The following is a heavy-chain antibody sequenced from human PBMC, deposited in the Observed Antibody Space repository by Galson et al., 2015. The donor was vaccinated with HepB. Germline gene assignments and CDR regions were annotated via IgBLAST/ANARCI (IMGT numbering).Heavy chain of an antibody. Sequence: SVKVSCKASGYTFTSYYMHWVRQAPGQGLEWMGIINPSGGSTSYAQKFQGRVTMTRDTSTSTVYMELSSLRSEDTAVYYCARDGSTSVVDYYMDVWGKGTTVTVSS. V-gene: IGHV1-46*01. CDR2: INPSGGST. CDR1: GYTFTSYY. D-gene: IGHD2-2*01. J-gene: IGHJ6*03. CDR3: ARDGSTSVVDYYMDV.